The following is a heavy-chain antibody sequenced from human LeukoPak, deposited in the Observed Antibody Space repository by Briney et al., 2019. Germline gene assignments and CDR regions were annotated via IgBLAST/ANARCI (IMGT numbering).Heavy chain of an antibody. CDR2: INTNTGNP. CDR3: ARGITMVRGVIITFYYGMDV. CDR1: GYTFTSYA. D-gene: IGHD3-10*01. V-gene: IGHV7-4-1*02. J-gene: IGHJ6*02. Sequence: ASVKVSYKASGYTFTSYAMNWVRQAPGQGLEWMGWINTNTGNPTYAQGFTGRFVFSLDTSVSTAYLQISSLKAEDTAVYYCARGITMVRGVIITFYYGMDVWGQGTTVTVSS.